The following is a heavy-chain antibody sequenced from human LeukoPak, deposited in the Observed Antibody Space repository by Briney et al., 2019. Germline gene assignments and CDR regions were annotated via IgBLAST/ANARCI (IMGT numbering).Heavy chain of an antibody. J-gene: IGHJ6*03. CDR1: GGSISSYY. D-gene: IGHD3-9*01. CDR3: ARAVRARRYSGPGCYYMDV. Sequence: PSETLSLTCTVSGGSISSYYWSWIRQPPGKGLEWIGYIYYSGSTNYNPSLKSRVTISVDTSKNQFSLKLSSVTAADTAVYYCARAVRARRYSGPGCYYMDVWGKGTTVTVSS. CDR2: IYYSGST. V-gene: IGHV4-59*01.